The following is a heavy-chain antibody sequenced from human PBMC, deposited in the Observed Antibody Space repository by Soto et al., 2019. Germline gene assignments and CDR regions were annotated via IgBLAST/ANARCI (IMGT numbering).Heavy chain of an antibody. Sequence: EGSLRLSCAASGFTFSSYAMSWVRHAPGKGLEWVSGISGSGLTTNYADSVKGRFTISRDNSKNTLYLQMDSLRAEDTAVYYCPKGIVVRGGLDYFDYWGQGTLVTVSS. CDR3: PKGIVVRGGLDYFDY. CDR1: GFTFSSYA. J-gene: IGHJ4*02. D-gene: IGHD3-10*01. CDR2: ISGSGLTT. V-gene: IGHV3-23*01.